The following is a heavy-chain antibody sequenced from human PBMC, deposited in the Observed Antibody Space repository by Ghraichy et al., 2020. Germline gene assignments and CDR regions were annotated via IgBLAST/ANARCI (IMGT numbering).Heavy chain of an antibody. J-gene: IGHJ4*02. CDR1: GASVSSSTDY. CDR2: LYYNGST. V-gene: IGHV4-39*01. Sequence: SETLSLTCTASGASVSSSTDYWGWIRQPPGKGLDWIGSLYYNGSTYYNPSLKSRVSISVDTSKNQFSLKLNSVTAADTAVYYCARLILRWLEGEYYFDSWGLGTLVVVSS. D-gene: IGHD3-9*01. CDR3: ARLILRWLEGEYYFDS.